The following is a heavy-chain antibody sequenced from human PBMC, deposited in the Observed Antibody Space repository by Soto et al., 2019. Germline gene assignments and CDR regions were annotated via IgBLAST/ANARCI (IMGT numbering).Heavy chain of an antibody. CDR3: ARDQWYSSXRGLKSGGYYYYYGMDV. Sequence: SETLSLTCTVSGGSVSSGSYYWSWIRQPPGKGLEWIGYIYYSGSTNYNPSLKSRVTISVDTSKNQFSLKLSSVTAADTAVYYCARDQWYSSXRGLKSGGYYYYYGMDVWGQGTTVTVSS. D-gene: IGHD6-19*01. CDR2: IYYSGST. CDR1: GGSVSSGSYY. J-gene: IGHJ6*02. V-gene: IGHV4-61*01.